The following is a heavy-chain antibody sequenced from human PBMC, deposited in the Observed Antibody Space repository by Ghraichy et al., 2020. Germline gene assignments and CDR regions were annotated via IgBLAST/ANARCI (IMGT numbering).Heavy chain of an antibody. CDR1: GGSISSGGYY. CDR2: IYYSGNT. D-gene: IGHD3-9*01. CDR3: ARGYDILTGSWWFDP. V-gene: IGHV4-31*03. Sequence: SETLSLTCTVSGGSISSGGYYWSWIRQHPGKGLEWIGYIYYSGNTYYNPSLKSRVTISVDTSKNQFSLKLSSVTAADTAVYYCARGYDILTGSWWFDPWGQGTLVTVSS. J-gene: IGHJ5*02.